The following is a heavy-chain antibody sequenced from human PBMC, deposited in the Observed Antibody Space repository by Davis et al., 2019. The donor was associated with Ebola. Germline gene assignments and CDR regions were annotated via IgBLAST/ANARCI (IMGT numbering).Heavy chain of an antibody. J-gene: IGHJ2*01. CDR3: ARGREPNSTPHHWFFNI. D-gene: IGHD1-14*01. Sequence: GESLKISCKASGYTFTDYWIGWVRQMPGKGLEWMGLMHPRNSDTRYGPSFQGQVTLSADNSISTAYLQWSSLKASDTAIYFCARGREPNSTPHHWFFNIWGRGTLVTVSS. CDR1: GYTFTDYW. CDR2: MHPRNSDT. V-gene: IGHV5-51*01.